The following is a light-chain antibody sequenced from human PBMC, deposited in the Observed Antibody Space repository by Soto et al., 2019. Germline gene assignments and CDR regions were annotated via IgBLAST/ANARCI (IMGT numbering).Light chain of an antibody. CDR3: KSYAGSNTYV. J-gene: IGLJ1*01. CDR2: EVV. V-gene: IGLV2-8*01. Sequence: HCPSSSGSPGQSVTISCTGTNNDIGVYDFVSWYQHHPGKAPRLIIYEVVQRPSGVPDRFSGSKSGNTASLTVSGLQAADEADYFCKSYAGSNTYVFGSGTRSPS. CDR1: NNDIGVYDF.